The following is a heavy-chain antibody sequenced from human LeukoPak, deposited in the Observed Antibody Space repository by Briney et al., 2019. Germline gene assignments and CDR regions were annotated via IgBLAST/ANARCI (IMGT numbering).Heavy chain of an antibody. J-gene: IGHJ4*02. CDR3: AKIGSDY. CDR1: GFTFMRYA. CDR2: ISGSGGST. V-gene: IGHV3-23*01. Sequence: GRSLRLSCAASGFTFMRYAMSWVRQAPGKGLEWVSTISGSGGSTYYADSVKGRFTISRDNSENTVFLQMNSLRGEDTAVYYCAKIGSDYWGQGTLVTVSS. D-gene: IGHD1-14*01.